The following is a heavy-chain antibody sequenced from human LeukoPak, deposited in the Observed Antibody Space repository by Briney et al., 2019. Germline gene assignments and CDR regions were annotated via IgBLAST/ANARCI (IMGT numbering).Heavy chain of an antibody. CDR2: INHSGST. CDR3: TRTTYYYDSSGYGP. CDR1: GGSFSGYY. V-gene: IGHV4-34*01. D-gene: IGHD3-22*01. Sequence: SETLSLTCAVYGGSFSGYYWSWIRQPPGKGLEWIGEINHSGSTNYNPSLKSRVTISVDKSKNQFSLKLSSVTAADTAVYYCTRTTYYYDSSGYGPWGQGTLVTVSS. J-gene: IGHJ5*02.